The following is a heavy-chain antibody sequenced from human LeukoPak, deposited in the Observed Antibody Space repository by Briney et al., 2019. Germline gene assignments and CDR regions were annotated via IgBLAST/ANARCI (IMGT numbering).Heavy chain of an antibody. CDR2: INHSGRT. D-gene: IGHD4-11*01. Sequence: PSETLSLTCAVYGGSFGVYYWLWVRQPPGKGLEWVGEINHSGRTNYNPSLKTRVTISVDTSKNMFSLKLTSVTAADTAVYYCARDGGSSNYWFDPWGQGTLVTVSS. J-gene: IGHJ5*02. V-gene: IGHV4-34*01. CDR1: GGSFGVYY. CDR3: ARDGGSSNYWFDP.